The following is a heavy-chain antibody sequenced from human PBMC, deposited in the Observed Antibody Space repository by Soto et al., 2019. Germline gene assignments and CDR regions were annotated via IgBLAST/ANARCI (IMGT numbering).Heavy chain of an antibody. CDR3: ARPPGAADYSDRYFGL. J-gene: IGHJ2*01. V-gene: IGHV6-1*01. CDR1: GDSVSSDSAA. Sequence: SQTLSLACAISGDSVSSDSAAWNGIRQSPSRGLEWLGRTYYRSKWNNDYAVSVKSRITINPDTSKNQFSLQLNSVTPEDTAVYSSARPPGAADYSDRYFGLCRRVTMVTVS. D-gene: IGHD4-17*01. CDR2: TYYRSKWNN.